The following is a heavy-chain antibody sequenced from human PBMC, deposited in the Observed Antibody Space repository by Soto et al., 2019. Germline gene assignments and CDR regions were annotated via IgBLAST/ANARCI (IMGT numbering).Heavy chain of an antibody. CDR3: ARAPPALREQWLVRHGRFDP. V-gene: IGHV1-18*01. CDR1: GYTFTNFG. J-gene: IGHJ5*02. Sequence: GVSVKVSCKASGYTFTNFGISWVRQAPGQGLEWMGWISAYNGNTNYAQKLQGRVTMTTDTSTSTAYMELRSLRSDDTAVYYCARAPPALREQWLVRHGRFDPWGQGTLVTVSS. D-gene: IGHD6-19*01. CDR2: ISAYNGNT.